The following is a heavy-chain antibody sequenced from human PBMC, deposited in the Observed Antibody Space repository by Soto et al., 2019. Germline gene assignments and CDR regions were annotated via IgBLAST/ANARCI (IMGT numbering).Heavy chain of an antibody. CDR1: GGSISSYY. CDR3: ARDRRITIFGVVPYV. V-gene: IGHV4-59*12. J-gene: IGHJ4*02. D-gene: IGHD3-3*01. CDR2: IYYSGST. Sequence: SETLSLTCTVSGGSISSYYWSWIRQPPGKGLEWIGYIYYSGSTNYNPSLKSRVTISVDTSKNQFSLKLSSVTAADTAVYYCARDRRITIFGVVPYVWGQGTRVTVSS.